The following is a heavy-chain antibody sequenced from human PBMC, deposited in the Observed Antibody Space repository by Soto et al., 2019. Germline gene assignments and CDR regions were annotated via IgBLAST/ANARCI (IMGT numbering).Heavy chain of an antibody. CDR2: INPATGAA. Sequence: QLHLVHSGAVVKKPGASVTVSCSASGYPVTAYYMHWVRQAPGRGLEWMGGINPATGAAKYTQTFQGRVTMTRETSTSTVFMELSGLTCEDTAVFYCARGGGVGVAGSAAFDMWGQGTLVTVSS. V-gene: IGHV1-2*02. J-gene: IGHJ3*02. CDR1: GYPVTAYY. D-gene: IGHD3-3*01. CDR3: ARGGGVGVAGSAAFDM.